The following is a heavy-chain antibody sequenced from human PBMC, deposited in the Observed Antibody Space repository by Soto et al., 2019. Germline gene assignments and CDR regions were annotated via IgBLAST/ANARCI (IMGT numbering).Heavy chain of an antibody. Sequence: GGSLRLSCAASGFTFSIYAMSWVRQAPGKGLEWVSAISGSGGSTYYADSVKGRFTISRDNSKNTLYLQMNSLRAEDTAVYYCAKDFPRYCSGGSCLEGFDYWGQGTLVTVSS. V-gene: IGHV3-23*01. J-gene: IGHJ4*02. CDR1: GFTFSIYA. CDR2: ISGSGGST. CDR3: AKDFPRYCSGGSCLEGFDY. D-gene: IGHD2-15*01.